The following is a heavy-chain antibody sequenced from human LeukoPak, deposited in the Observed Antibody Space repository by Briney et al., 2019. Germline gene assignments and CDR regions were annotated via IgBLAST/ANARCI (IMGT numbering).Heavy chain of an antibody. CDR3: ARDHEVSSASFDY. CDR1: RGSVNSNSYY. J-gene: IGHJ4*02. Sequence: SETLSLTCTVSRGSVNSNSYYWGWIRQPPGKGLEWIGTIYYSGNTYYNPSLESRVTISVDTSKNQFSLKLTSVTAADTAVYYCARDHEVSSASFDYWGQGTLVTVSS. V-gene: IGHV4-39*07. D-gene: IGHD6-6*01. CDR2: IYYSGNT.